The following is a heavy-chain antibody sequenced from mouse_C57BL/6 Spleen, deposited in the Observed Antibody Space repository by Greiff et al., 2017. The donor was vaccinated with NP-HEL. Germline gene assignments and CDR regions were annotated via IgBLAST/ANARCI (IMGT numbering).Heavy chain of an antibody. CDR1: GFTFSDYG. Sequence: EVQRVESGGGLVKPGGSLKLSCAASGFTFSDYGMHWVRQAPEKGLEWVAYISSGSSTIYYADTVKGRFTISRDTAKNTLFLQMDSLRSEETAMYYCARRLYFDYWGQGTTLTVSS. CDR2: ISSGSSTI. V-gene: IGHV5-17*01. CDR3: ARRLYFDY. J-gene: IGHJ2*01.